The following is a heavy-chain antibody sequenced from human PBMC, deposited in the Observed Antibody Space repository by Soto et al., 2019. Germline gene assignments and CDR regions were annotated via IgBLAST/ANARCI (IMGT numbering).Heavy chain of an antibody. J-gene: IGHJ5*02. CDR1: GGSISSSSYY. CDR2: IYYSGST. Sequence: QLQLQESGPGLVKPSETLSLTCTVSGGSISSSSYYWGWIRQPPGKGLEWIGSIYYSGSTYYNPSLKSRVTISVDTSKNQFSLKLSSVTAADTAVYYCARGNYYGSGRYWFDPWGQGTLVTVSS. D-gene: IGHD3-10*01. V-gene: IGHV4-39*01. CDR3: ARGNYYGSGRYWFDP.